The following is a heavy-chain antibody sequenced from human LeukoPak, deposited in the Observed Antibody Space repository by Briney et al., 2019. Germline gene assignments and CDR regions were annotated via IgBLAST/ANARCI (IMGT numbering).Heavy chain of an antibody. Sequence: ASVKVSCKASGYTFTSNYMHWVRQAPGQGLEWVGLINPSGGVSSYAQKFKGRVTMTRDTSTSTVYMELSSLRSEDTAVYYCARDNKERQLGGYWGQGTLVAVSS. CDR1: GYTFTSNY. D-gene: IGHD6-13*01. V-gene: IGHV1-46*01. J-gene: IGHJ4*02. CDR3: ARDNKERQLGGY. CDR2: INPSGGVS.